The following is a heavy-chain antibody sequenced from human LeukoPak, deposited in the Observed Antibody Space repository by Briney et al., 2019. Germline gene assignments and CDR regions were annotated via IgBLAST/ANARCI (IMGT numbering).Heavy chain of an antibody. Sequence: PGRSLRLSCAASGFTFSSYGMHWVRQAPGKGLEWVAVISYDGSNKYYADSVKGRFTISRDNSKNTLYLQMNSLRAEDTAVYYCARDYSNYVLGYAFDIWGQGTMVTVSS. CDR1: GFTFSSYG. D-gene: IGHD4-11*01. J-gene: IGHJ3*02. V-gene: IGHV3-30*03. CDR3: ARDYSNYVLGYAFDI. CDR2: ISYDGSNK.